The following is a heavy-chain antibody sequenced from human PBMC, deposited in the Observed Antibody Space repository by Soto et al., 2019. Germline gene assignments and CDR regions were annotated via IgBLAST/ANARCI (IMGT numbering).Heavy chain of an antibody. CDR3: MLGSGWKDFDY. V-gene: IGHV4-39*01. D-gene: IGHD3-22*01. J-gene: IGHJ4*02. Sequence: SETLSLTCAVSGGSISSSIYYWGWIRKPPGKGLEWIGSIYYSGSTYYNPSLKSRVTISVDTSKNQFSLKLSSVTAADTAVYYCMLGSGWKDFDYWGQGTLVTVSS. CDR1: GGSISSSIYY. CDR2: IYYSGST.